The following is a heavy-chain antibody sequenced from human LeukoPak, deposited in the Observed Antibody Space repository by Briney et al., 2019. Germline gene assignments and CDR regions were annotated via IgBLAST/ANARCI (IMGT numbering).Heavy chain of an antibody. CDR1: GFTFRSYA. CDR2: TRGGGSGT. J-gene: IGHJ3*02. Sequence: PGGSLRLSCAASGFTFRSYAMSWVRQAPGKGLEWVSATRGGGSGTHYADSVKGRFTISRDSSNNTLSLQMNSLRAEDTAVYFCAKDPGLDAFDIWGQGTMVTVSS. V-gene: IGHV3-23*01. CDR3: AKDPGLDAFDI. D-gene: IGHD3-22*01.